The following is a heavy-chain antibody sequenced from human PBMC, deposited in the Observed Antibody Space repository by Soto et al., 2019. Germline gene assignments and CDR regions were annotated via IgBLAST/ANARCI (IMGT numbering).Heavy chain of an antibody. Sequence: QVQLVQSGAEVKKPGASVKVSCKASGYTFTDYYIHWVRQAPGQGLEWMGMINPSGGSTDYAQKFRGRVTMTRDTSTGTVYMELSSLRSEDKAVYYCARPPFPGCTNAVCYPFDYWGQGTLVTVSS. CDR3: ARPPFPGCTNAVCYPFDY. CDR1: GYTFTDYY. J-gene: IGHJ4*02. CDR2: INPSGGST. D-gene: IGHD2-8*01. V-gene: IGHV1-46*01.